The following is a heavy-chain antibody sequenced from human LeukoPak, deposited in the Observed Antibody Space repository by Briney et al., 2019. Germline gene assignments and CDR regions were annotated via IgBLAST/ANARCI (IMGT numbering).Heavy chain of an antibody. V-gene: IGHV1-18*01. Sequence: GASVKVSCKASGYTFTSYGFNWVRQATGQGLEWLGWISGYNGNTEYAQRVQGRVTMTTDTSTNTAYMELRSLGSDDTAVYYCARDLLTGNTGDYWGQGTLITVSA. CDR2: ISGYNGNT. CDR3: ARDLLTGNTGDY. CDR1: GYTFTSYG. D-gene: IGHD1-7*01. J-gene: IGHJ4*02.